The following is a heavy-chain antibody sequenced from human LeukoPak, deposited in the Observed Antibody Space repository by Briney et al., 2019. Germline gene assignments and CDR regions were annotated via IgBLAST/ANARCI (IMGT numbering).Heavy chain of an antibody. CDR1: GGSISSYY. Sequence: PSETLSLTCTVSGGSISSYYWSWIRQPPGKGLEGIGYIYYSGSTNYNPSLKSRVTISVDTSKDQFSLKLSSVTAADTAVYYCARVPGSITIFGVVTGYYYYYMDVWGKGTTVTVSS. V-gene: IGHV4-59*01. D-gene: IGHD3-3*01. CDR3: ARVPGSITIFGVVTGYYYYYMDV. CDR2: IYYSGST. J-gene: IGHJ6*03.